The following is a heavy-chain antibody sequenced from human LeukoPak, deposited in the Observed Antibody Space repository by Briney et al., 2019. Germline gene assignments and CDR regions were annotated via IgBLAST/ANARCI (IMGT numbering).Heavy chain of an antibody. CDR1: GGTFSSYD. J-gene: IGHJ4*02. CDR3: ARAYYDFWSGYPPLDY. D-gene: IGHD3-3*01. CDR2: MNPNSGNT. Sequence: ASVKVSCKASGGTFSSYDINWVRQATGQGLEWMGWMNPNSGNTGYAQKFQGRVTITRNTSISTAYMELSSLRSEDTAVYYCARAYYDFWSGYPPLDYWGQGTLVTVSS. V-gene: IGHV1-8*03.